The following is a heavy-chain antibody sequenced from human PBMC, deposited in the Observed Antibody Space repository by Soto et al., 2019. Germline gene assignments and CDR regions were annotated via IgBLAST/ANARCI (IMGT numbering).Heavy chain of an antibody. J-gene: IGHJ4*02. CDR2: IRSKAYGGTT. CDR1: GFTFGDYA. CDR3: TRRTPRIVGATFDY. D-gene: IGHD1-26*01. V-gene: IGHV3-49*03. Sequence: GGSLRLSCTASGFTFGDYAMSWFRQAPGKGLEWVGFIRSKAYGGTTEYAASVKGRFTISRDDSKSIAYLQMNSLKTEDTAVYYCTRRTPRIVGATFDYWGQGTLVTVSS.